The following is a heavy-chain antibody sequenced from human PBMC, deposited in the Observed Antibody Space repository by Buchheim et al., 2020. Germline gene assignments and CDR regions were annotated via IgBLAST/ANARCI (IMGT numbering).Heavy chain of an antibody. V-gene: IGHV1-8*01. CDR2: MNPNSGNT. CDR3: ARWLYYDILTGSWESIDYYYGMDV. CDR1: GYTFTSYD. Sequence: QVQLVQSGAEVKKPGASVKVSCKASGYTFTSYDINWVRQATGQGLEWMGWMNPNSGNTGYAQKFQGRVTMTRNTSISTAYMELSSLRSEDTAVYYCARWLYYDILTGSWESIDYYYGMDVWGQGTT. J-gene: IGHJ6*02. D-gene: IGHD3-9*01.